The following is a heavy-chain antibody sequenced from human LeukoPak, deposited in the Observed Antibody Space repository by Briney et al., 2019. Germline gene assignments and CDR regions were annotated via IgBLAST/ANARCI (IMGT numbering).Heavy chain of an antibody. CDR1: GFTFSHYW. J-gene: IGHJ4*02. CDR2: IKEGGSVK. D-gene: IGHD6-6*01. CDR3: ARIGYSSSSFDY. Sequence: GGSLRLSCAASGFTFSHYWMSWVRQAPGKGLEWLANIKEGGSVKYYVDPVKGRFTISRDNAKNSPYLQMNSLRAEDTAVYYCARIGYSSSSFDYWGQGALVTVSS. V-gene: IGHV3-7*01.